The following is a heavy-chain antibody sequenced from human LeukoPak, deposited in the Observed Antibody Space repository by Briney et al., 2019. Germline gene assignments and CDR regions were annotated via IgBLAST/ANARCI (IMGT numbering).Heavy chain of an antibody. CDR3: ATEMGDY. J-gene: IGHJ4*02. D-gene: IGHD2-8*01. CDR2: ISSSSSTI. CDR1: GFTFSTYS. Sequence: GGSLRLSCAVSGFTFSTYSMNWVRQAPGKGLEWVSYISSSSSTIYYADSVKGRFTISRDNGKNSLYLQMNSPRAEDTAVYYCATEMGDYWGQGTLVTVSS. V-gene: IGHV3-48*01.